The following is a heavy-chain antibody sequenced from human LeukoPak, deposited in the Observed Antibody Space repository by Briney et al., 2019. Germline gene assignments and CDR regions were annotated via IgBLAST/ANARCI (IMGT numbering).Heavy chain of an antibody. CDR3: AKGGYTYDWGGYFAY. J-gene: IGHJ4*02. Sequence: GGSLRLSCAVSGFTFSLFGMHWVRQAPGKGLEWVAVISHDGSNKYPADSVKGRFTISRDSSKNTLYLQMNSLRVEDTAVYYCAKGGYTYDWGGYFAYWGQGTLVTVSS. CDR2: ISHDGSNK. D-gene: IGHD5-18*01. CDR1: GFTFSLFG. V-gene: IGHV3-30*18.